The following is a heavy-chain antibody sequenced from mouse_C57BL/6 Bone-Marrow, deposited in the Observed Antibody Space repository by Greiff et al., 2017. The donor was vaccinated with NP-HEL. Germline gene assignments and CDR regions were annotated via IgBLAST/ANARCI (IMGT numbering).Heavy chain of an antibody. V-gene: IGHV1-81*01. CDR2: IYPRSGNT. CDR3: ARGGPYDYDRWYFDV. D-gene: IGHD2-4*01. Sequence: QVQLKESGAELARPGASVKLSCKASGYTFTSYGISWVKQRTGQGLEWIGEIYPRSGNTYYNEKFKGKATLTADKSSSTAYMELRSLTSEDSAVYFCARGGPYDYDRWYFDVWGTGTTVTVSS. CDR1: GYTFTSYG. J-gene: IGHJ1*03.